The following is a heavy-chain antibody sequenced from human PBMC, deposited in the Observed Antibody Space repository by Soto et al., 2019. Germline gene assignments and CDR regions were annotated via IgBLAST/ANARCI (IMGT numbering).Heavy chain of an antibody. V-gene: IGHV1-18*01. D-gene: IGHD2-15*01. CDR1: GYTFTSYG. J-gene: IGHJ5*02. Sequence: ASVKVSCKASGYTFTSYGISWVRQAPGQGLEWMGWISAYNGNTNYAQKLQGRVTMTTDTSTSTAYMELRSLRSDDTAVYYCARVYCSGGSCRSNWLDPWGQGTPVTVPS. CDR3: ARVYCSGGSCRSNWLDP. CDR2: ISAYNGNT.